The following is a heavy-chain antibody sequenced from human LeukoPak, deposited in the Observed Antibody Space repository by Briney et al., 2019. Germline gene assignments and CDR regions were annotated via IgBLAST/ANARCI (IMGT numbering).Heavy chain of an antibody. Sequence: ASVKVSCTASGYTFTGNYLTWLRQAPGQGFEWMGWINPTTGGTNFAQKFQGRVTMTRDTYINTVYMELTGLISDDTAVYYCVRGGATVVGTRADWFDAWGQGTLVTVSS. V-gene: IGHV1-2*02. CDR3: VRGGATVVGTRADWFDA. CDR2: INPTTGGT. CDR1: GYTFTGNY. D-gene: IGHD6-13*01. J-gene: IGHJ5*02.